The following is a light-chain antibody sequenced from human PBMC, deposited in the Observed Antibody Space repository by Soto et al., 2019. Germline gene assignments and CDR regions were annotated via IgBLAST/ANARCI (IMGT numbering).Light chain of an antibody. Sequence: VIWMTQSPSLLSASTGDRVTISCLMSQGISRYLAWYQQKPGKAPELLIYAGSPLQSGVPSRFSGSGSGTDFTLTISCLQSEDFATYYCQQYYSFPLTFGHGTKVDIK. J-gene: IGKJ3*01. CDR3: QQYYSFPLT. V-gene: IGKV1D-8*01. CDR2: AGS. CDR1: QGISRY.